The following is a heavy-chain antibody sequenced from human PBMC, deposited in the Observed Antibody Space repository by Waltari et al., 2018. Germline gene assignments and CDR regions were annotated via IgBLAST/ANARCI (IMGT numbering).Heavy chain of an antibody. V-gene: IGHV4-39*01. CDR2: IYYTGST. J-gene: IGHJ4*02. CDR1: GGSFISSSYY. Sequence: QLQLQESGPGLVKPSETLSLTCTVSGGSFISSSYYWGWIRQPPGKGLEWIGSIYYTGSTYYNPSLKSRVTISRDTSKNHFSLKLNSVTAADTAVYYCARQGYCSSTTCSASFDYWGQGTLVTVSS. D-gene: IGHD2-2*01. CDR3: ARQGYCSSTTCSASFDY.